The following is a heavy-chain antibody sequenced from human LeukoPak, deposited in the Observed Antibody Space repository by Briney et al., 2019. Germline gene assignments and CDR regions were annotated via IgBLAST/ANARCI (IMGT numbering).Heavy chain of an antibody. Sequence: PGGSLRLSCAASGFTFSNAWMSWVRQVPGKGLEWVGRVKRRTDGGTIDYGAAVKGRFTISRDDSKNTLYLQMNSLRAEDTAVYYCARDYCSSTSCLYSNWFDPWGQGTLVTVSS. J-gene: IGHJ5*02. V-gene: IGHV3-15*01. CDR1: GFTFSNAW. CDR2: VKRRTDGGTI. CDR3: ARDYCSSTSCLYSNWFDP. D-gene: IGHD2-2*01.